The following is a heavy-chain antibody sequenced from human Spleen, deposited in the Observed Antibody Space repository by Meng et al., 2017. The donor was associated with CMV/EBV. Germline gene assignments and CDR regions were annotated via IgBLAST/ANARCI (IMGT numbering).Heavy chain of an antibody. J-gene: IGHJ6*02. Sequence: SETLSLTCAVYGGSFSGYYWSWIRQPPGKGLEWIGEINHSGSTNYNPSLKSRVTISVDTSKNQFSLKLSSVTAADTAVYYCAREYSLTLFGVLTRYAMDVWGQGTTVTVSS. V-gene: IGHV4-34*01. CDR1: GGSFSGYY. D-gene: IGHD3-3*01. CDR2: INHSGST. CDR3: AREYSLTLFGVLTRYAMDV.